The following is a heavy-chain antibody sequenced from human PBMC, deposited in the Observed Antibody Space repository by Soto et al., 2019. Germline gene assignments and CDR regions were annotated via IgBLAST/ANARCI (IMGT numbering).Heavy chain of an antibody. Sequence: QVQLQQWGAGLLKPSETLSLTCAVYGGSFSGYYWSWIRQPPGKGLEWIGEINHSGSTNYNPSLKSRVTISVDTSKNQFSLKLSSVTAADTAVYYCANRWGGTTVTTTWFDPWGQGTLVTVSS. CDR3: ANRWGGTTVTTTWFDP. CDR1: GGSFSGYY. V-gene: IGHV4-34*01. CDR2: INHSGST. J-gene: IGHJ5*02. D-gene: IGHD4-17*01.